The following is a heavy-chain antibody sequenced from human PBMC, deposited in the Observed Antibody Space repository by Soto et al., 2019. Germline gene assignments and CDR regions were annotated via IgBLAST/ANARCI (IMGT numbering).Heavy chain of an antibody. Sequence: PSETLSLTXNVSGFAISRGYYWSWARQPPGKGLEWIGSIYPSVSSYHNPSLESRLTLSIDTSKNQFTLKLASVTAADTALYYCAREKVGTTFFDNWGQGTQVTVSS. J-gene: IGHJ4*02. CDR3: AREKVGTTFFDN. CDR2: IYPSVSS. V-gene: IGHV4-38-2*02. CDR1: GFAISRGYY. D-gene: IGHD1-1*01.